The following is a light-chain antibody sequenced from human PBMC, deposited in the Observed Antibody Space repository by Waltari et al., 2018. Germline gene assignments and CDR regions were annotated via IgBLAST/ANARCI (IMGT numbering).Light chain of an antibody. CDR1: QGISSY. J-gene: IGKJ1*01. CDR2: AAS. CDR3: QQLNSYPSWT. V-gene: IGKV1-9*01. Sequence: IKLTQSQYSLSASVGDRVTITCRASQGISSYLAWYQQKPGKAPKPLIYAASTLQSGVPSRFSGSGSGTDFTLTISSLQPEDFATYYCQQLNSYPSWTFGQGTKVEIK.